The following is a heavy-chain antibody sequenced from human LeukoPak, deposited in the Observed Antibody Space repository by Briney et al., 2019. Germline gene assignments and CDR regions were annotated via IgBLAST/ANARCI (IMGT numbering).Heavy chain of an antibody. V-gene: IGHV4-4*07. CDR3: AREPIYGSGSYYLIDAFDI. CDR2: IYTSGST. D-gene: IGHD3-10*01. J-gene: IGHJ3*02. Sequence: SETLSLTCTVSGGSISSYYWSWIRQPAGKGLEWIGRIYTSGSTNYNPSLKSRVTMSVDTSKNQFSLKLSSVTAADTAVYYCAREPIYGSGSYYLIDAFDIWAKGQWSPSLQ. CDR1: GGSISSYY.